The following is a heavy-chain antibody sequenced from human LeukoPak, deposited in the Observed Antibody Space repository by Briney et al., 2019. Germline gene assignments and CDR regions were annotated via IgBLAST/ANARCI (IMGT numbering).Heavy chain of an antibody. Sequence: ASVNVSCKASGYTFTSYYMHWVRQAPGQGLEWMGIINPSGGSTSYAQKFQGRVTMTRDTSTSTVYMELSSLRSEDTAVYYCARAGLYSSSRRSHFVFWGQGTLVTVSS. V-gene: IGHV1-46*01. J-gene: IGHJ4*02. CDR3: ARAGLYSSSRRSHFVF. CDR1: GYTFTSYY. CDR2: INPSGGST. D-gene: IGHD6-6*01.